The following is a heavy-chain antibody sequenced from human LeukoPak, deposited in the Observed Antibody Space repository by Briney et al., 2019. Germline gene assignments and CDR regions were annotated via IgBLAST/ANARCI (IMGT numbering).Heavy chain of an antibody. CDR3: ATSRVFDY. J-gene: IGHJ4*02. Sequence: GGSLRLSCAASGFAFSSYGMHWVRQAPGKGLEWVAFIRCDGSNKYYADSVKGRFTISRDNAKKTLYLEMNSLRMEDTAIYYCATSRVFDYWGQGTLVTVSS. CDR1: GFAFSSYG. CDR2: IRCDGSNK. V-gene: IGHV3-30*02.